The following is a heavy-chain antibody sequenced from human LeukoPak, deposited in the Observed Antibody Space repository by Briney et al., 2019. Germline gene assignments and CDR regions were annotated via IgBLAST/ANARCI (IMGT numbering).Heavy chain of an antibody. CDR1: GYTFTSYD. CDR3: ARDPCSGGSCHLYHFDY. Sequence: GASVKVSCKASGYTFTSYDINWVRQATGQGLEWMGWMNPNSGNTGYAQKFQGRVTMTRNTSISTAYMELSSLRSEDTAVYYCARDPCSGGSCHLYHFDYWGQGTLVTVSS. D-gene: IGHD2-15*01. J-gene: IGHJ4*02. V-gene: IGHV1-8*01. CDR2: MNPNSGNT.